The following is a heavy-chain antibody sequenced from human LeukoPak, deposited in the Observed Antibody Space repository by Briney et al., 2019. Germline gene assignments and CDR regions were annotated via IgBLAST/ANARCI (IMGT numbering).Heavy chain of an antibody. J-gene: IGHJ4*02. Sequence: GRSLRLSCAASGFTFSSYGMYWVRQAPGKGLEWVAVIWYDGSNKYYADSVKGRFTISRDNSKNTLYLQMNSLRAEDTAVYYCARDYHDYGDYGFGPFDYWGQGTLVTVS. V-gene: IGHV3-33*01. CDR2: IWYDGSNK. D-gene: IGHD4-17*01. CDR1: GFTFSSYG. CDR3: ARDYHDYGDYGFGPFDY.